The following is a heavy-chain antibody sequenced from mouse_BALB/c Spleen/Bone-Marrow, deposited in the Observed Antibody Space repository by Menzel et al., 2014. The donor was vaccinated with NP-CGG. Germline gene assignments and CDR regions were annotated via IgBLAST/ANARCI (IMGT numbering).Heavy chain of an antibody. Sequence: QVQLQQPGAELVRPGASVKVSCKASGYTFTSYWINWVKQRPGQGLEWIGNIYPSDSYANYNQNFKDKATLTVDKSSSTAYMQLSSPTSEDSAVYYCTRQYGNYYAMDYWVKEPQSPSPQ. J-gene: IGHJ4*01. CDR2: IYPSDSYA. CDR1: GYTFTSYW. CDR3: TRQYGNYYAMDY. V-gene: IGHV1-69*02. D-gene: IGHD2-10*02.